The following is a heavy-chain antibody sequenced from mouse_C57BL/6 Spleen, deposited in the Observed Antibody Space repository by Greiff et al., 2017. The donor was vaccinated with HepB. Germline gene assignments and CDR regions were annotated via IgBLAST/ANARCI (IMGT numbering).Heavy chain of an antibody. J-gene: IGHJ3*01. CDR2: ISSGSSTI. D-gene: IGHD2-1*01. CDR1: GFTFSDYG. V-gene: IGHV5-17*01. CDR3: ARRDGNYEAWFAY. Sequence: EVKLMESGGGLVKPGGSLKLSCAASGFTFSDYGMHWVRQAPEKGLEWVAYISSGSSTIYYADTVKGRFTISRDNAKNTLFLQMTSLRSEDTAMYYCARRDGNYEAWFAYWGQGTLVTVSA.